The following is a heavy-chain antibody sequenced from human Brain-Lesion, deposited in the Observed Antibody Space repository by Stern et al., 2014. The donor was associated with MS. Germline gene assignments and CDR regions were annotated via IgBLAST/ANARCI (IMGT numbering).Heavy chain of an antibody. V-gene: IGHV4-39*01. CDR1: GGSVSSTSYA. J-gene: IGHJ5*02. Sequence: QVQLVELGPGLVKPSETLSLTCTVAGGSVSSTSYAWAWIRQPPGKGLEWIGTIYYSGNTHYSPSLKSRLTISLDTSTNQFSLHLRSVTAADTAVYYCAGEEDIRYCSGGSCTGNWFDPWGQGTLVTVSS. CDR2: IYYSGNT. CDR3: AGEEDIRYCSGGSCTGNWFDP. D-gene: IGHD2-15*01.